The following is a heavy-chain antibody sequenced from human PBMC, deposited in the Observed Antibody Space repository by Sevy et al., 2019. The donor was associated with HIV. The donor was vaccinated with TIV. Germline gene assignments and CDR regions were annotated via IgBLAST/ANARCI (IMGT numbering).Heavy chain of an antibody. J-gene: IGHJ3*02. Sequence: SETLSLTCAVYGGSLSGYSWNWIRHSPERGLEWLGEITHSGNPNYVSSLKSRVTISQATSKNQFSLKLNSVTAADTALYFCARGTDVFGSFDIWGRGTGVTVSS. CDR3: ARGTDVFGSFDI. CDR2: ITHSGNP. V-gene: IGHV4-34*01. CDR1: GGSLSGYS. D-gene: IGHD3-10*01.